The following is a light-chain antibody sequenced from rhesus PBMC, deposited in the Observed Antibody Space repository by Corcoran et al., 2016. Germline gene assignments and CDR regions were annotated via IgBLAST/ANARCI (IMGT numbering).Light chain of an antibody. J-gene: IGKJ2*01. CDR1: QGITNE. V-gene: IGKV1-21*01. CDR3: QHYYSTPYS. Sequence: DIQMTQPPSSLSASVGDRVTITCRASQGITNELAWYQQKPRETPKLLIYKASSLQSGIPSRFSGSGSGTDFKLTISSLRSEAFATYYSQHYYSTPYSFGQGTKVEV. CDR2: KAS.